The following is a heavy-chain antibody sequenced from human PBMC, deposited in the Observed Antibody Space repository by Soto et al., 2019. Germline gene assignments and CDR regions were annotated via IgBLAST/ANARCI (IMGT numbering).Heavy chain of an antibody. Sequence: QITLNESGPTVVRPTETLTRTCRFSGFSLTTSGVGVGWIRQSPGKAPEWLALIYWDGDKRYSASLKSRLTITKATSKNQVVLTVSDLEPTDTATYYCAHRVLRTVFGLVTTTAIYFDFWGQGTPVADSS. CDR3: AHRVLRTVFGLVTTTAIYFDF. V-gene: IGHV2-5*02. CDR2: IYWDGDK. CDR1: GFSLTTSGVG. D-gene: IGHD3-3*01. J-gene: IGHJ4*02.